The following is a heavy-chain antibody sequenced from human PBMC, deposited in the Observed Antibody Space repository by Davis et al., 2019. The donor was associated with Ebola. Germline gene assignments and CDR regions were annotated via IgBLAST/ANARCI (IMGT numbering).Heavy chain of an antibody. D-gene: IGHD3-22*01. CDR1: GGSFSSYY. V-gene: IGHV4-59*12. Sequence: MPSETLSLTCAVYGGSFSSYYWSWIRQPPGKGLEWIGYIYYSGSTNYNPSLKSRVTISVDTSKNQFSLKLSSVTAADTAVYYCARGRSHYYYDSSGYGARGGAFDIWGQGTMVTVSS. J-gene: IGHJ3*02. CDR3: ARGRSHYYYDSSGYGARGGAFDI. CDR2: IYYSGST.